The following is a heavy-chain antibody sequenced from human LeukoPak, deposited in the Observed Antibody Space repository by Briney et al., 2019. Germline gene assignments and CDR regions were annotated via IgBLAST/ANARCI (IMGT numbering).Heavy chain of an antibody. Sequence: PGGSLRLSCAASGFTVSSNYMSWVRQAPGKGLEWVSAIYSGGSTYYADSVKGRFTISRDNSKNTLYLQMNSLRAEDTAVYYCATYSSSSRNYYYYYYMDVWGKGTTVTVSS. D-gene: IGHD6-6*01. CDR3: ATYSSSSRNYYYYYYMDV. J-gene: IGHJ6*03. CDR1: GFTVSSNY. CDR2: IYSGGST. V-gene: IGHV3-53*01.